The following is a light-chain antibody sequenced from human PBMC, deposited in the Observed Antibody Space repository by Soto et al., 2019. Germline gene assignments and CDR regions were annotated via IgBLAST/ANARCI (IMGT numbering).Light chain of an antibody. CDR1: QSVSIRY. Sequence: DIVLTQSPGTLSLSPGEIATLSCRASQSVSIRYLAWYQQKPGQAPRLLIYATSSRATGIPDRFSGSGSGTEFTLTISRLETEDFAVYYCQQSGNSFGQGTRVEIK. CDR3: QQSGNS. V-gene: IGKV3-20*01. J-gene: IGKJ1*01. CDR2: ATS.